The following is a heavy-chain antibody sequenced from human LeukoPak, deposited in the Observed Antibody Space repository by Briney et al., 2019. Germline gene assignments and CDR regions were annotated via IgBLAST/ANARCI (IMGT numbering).Heavy chain of an antibody. D-gene: IGHD3-10*01. CDR2: IKPDGSDK. CDR1: GFTFSSSW. V-gene: IGHV3-7*01. CDR3: ARGGSAGY. Sequence: PGGSLRLSCAASGFTFSSSWMTWVRQAPGKGLEWVANIKPDGSDKYYVDSVKGRFTISRDNVKNSLYLQMNSLRGEDTAVYYCARGGSAGYWGQGTLVTVSS. J-gene: IGHJ4*02.